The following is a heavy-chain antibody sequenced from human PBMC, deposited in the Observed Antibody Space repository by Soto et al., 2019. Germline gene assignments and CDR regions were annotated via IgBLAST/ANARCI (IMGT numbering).Heavy chain of an antibody. Sequence: PETLSLTCAVSGGSFSSSSYSWGWIRQPPGKGLEWIGSVDFRENTYYNPSLKSRISMSVDTSKKQFSLKLNSVTATDTAVYYCGFNRRMGNCVGTSCSGALRDYHAMDVWGQGTTVNVSS. CDR2: VDFRENT. CDR3: GFNRRMGNCVGTSCSGALRDYHAMDV. J-gene: IGHJ6*02. D-gene: IGHD2-2*01. V-gene: IGHV4-39*01. CDR1: GGSFSSSSYS.